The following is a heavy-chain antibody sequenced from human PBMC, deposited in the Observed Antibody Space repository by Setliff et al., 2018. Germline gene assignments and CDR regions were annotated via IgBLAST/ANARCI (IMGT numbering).Heavy chain of an antibody. V-gene: IGHV1-69*01. J-gene: IGHJ6*04. D-gene: IGHD1-26*01. CDR3: ARVQWEIAVKFHYNRMDV. Sequence: CKASGGTFSNFAISWVRQAPGQGFEWLGGIIPMFRTPEYAQKFQGRVTISADESRTAVYMELSSLRFDDTAVYYCARVQWEIAVKFHYNRMDVWGEGTQVTVSS. CDR1: GGTFSNFA. CDR2: IIPMFRTP.